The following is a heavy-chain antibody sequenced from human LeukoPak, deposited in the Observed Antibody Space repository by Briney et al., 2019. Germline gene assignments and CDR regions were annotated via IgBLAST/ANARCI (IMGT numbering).Heavy chain of an antibody. CDR3: AVMARGVFDY. V-gene: IGHV4-30-4*01. Sequence: SQTLSLTCTVSGVSISIVDYYWRWIRQPPGKGLEWIGYIYYSGSTYYNPSLKSRVTISVDTSKNQFSLKLSSVTAADTAVYYCAVMARGVFDYWGQGTLVTVSS. D-gene: IGHD3-10*01. CDR2: IYYSGST. CDR1: GVSISIVDYY. J-gene: IGHJ4*02.